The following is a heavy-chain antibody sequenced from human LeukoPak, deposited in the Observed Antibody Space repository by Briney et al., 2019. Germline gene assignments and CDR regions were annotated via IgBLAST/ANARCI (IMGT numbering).Heavy chain of an antibody. J-gene: IGHJ4*02. CDR1: GGSISSNSKY. D-gene: IGHD3-10*01. CDR2: IYYSGST. Sequence: PSETLSLTCTVSGGSISSNSKYWGWVRQPPGKGLESIGSIYYSGSTYYNPSLKSRVTISVDTSKNQFSLKLSSVTAADTAVYYCARIYGSGTWYFDYWGQGTLVTVSS. CDR3: ARIYGSGTWYFDY. V-gene: IGHV4-39*01.